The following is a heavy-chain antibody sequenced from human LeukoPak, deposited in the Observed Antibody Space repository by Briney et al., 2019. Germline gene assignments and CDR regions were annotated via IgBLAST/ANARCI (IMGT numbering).Heavy chain of an antibody. CDR3: ARDSHYYDSSGYYSGIANAFDI. CDR2: ISAYNGNT. CDR1: GYTFTSYG. J-gene: IGHJ3*02. V-gene: IGHV1-18*01. D-gene: IGHD3-22*01. Sequence: ASVKVSCKASGYTFTSYGISWVRQAPGQGLEWMGWISAYNGNTNYAQKLQGRVTMTTDTSTSTAYMELRSLRSDDTAVYYCARDSHYYDSSGYYSGIANAFDIWGQGTMVTVSS.